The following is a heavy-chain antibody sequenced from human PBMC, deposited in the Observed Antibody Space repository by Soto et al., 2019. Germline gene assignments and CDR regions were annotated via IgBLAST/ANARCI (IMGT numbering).Heavy chain of an antibody. CDR3: ARGKRAMVRGGTFDY. V-gene: IGHV4-34*01. D-gene: IGHD3-10*01. Sequence: QVQLQQWGAGLLKPSETLSLTCAVYGGSFSGYYWSWIRQPPGKGLEWIGEINHSGSTNYNPSLKSRVTISVDTSKNQFSLKLSSVTAADTAVYYCARGKRAMVRGGTFDYWGQGTLVTVSS. J-gene: IGHJ4*02. CDR1: GGSFSGYY. CDR2: INHSGST.